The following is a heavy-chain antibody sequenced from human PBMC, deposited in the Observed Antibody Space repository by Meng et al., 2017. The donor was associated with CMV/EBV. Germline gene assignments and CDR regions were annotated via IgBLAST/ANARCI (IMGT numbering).Heavy chain of an antibody. V-gene: IGHV3-72*01. J-gene: IGHJ4*02. D-gene: IGHD4-17*01. CDR1: GFTFSDHY. Sequence: GESLKISCAASGFTFSDHYMDWVGQAPGKGLEWVGRTRNKANSYTTEYAASVKGRFTISRDDSKNSLYLQMNSLKTEDTAVYYCARLHDYGDPRGDYWGQGTLVTVSS. CDR3: ARLHDYGDPRGDY. CDR2: TRNKANSYTT.